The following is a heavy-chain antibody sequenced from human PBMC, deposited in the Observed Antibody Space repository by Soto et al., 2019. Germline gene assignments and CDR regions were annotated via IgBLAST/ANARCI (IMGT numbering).Heavy chain of an antibody. D-gene: IGHD5-18*01. CDR1: GGTFSSYA. Sequence: ASVKVSCKASGGTFSSYAISWVRQAPGQGLEWMGGIIPIFGTANYAQKFQGRVTITADESTSTAYMELSSLRSEDTAVYYCARDRAMVTAYYYYGMDVWGQGTTVTVSS. V-gene: IGHV1-69*13. CDR2: IIPIFGTA. CDR3: ARDRAMVTAYYYYGMDV. J-gene: IGHJ6*02.